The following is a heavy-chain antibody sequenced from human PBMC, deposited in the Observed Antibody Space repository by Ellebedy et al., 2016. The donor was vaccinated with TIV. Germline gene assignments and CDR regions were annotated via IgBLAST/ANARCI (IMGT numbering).Heavy chain of an antibody. CDR2: IYYSGST. D-gene: IGHD1-7*01. CDR1: GGSISNYY. V-gene: IGHV4-59*08. CDR3: ARLVAVTGTTDYFDY. J-gene: IGHJ4*02. Sequence: GSLRLSCTVSGGSISNYYWSWIRQPPGKGLEWIGYIYYSGSTNYNPSHKSRVSISVDTSKNQFSLNLSSVTAADTAVYYCARLVAVTGTTDYFDYWGQGTLVTVSP.